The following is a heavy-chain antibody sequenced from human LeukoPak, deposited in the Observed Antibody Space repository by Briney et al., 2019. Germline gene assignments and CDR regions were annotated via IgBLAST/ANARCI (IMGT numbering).Heavy chain of an antibody. D-gene: IGHD1-26*01. CDR1: GYSISSGYY. CDR2: IYHSGST. J-gene: IGHJ4*02. CDR3: ARRGGSYFPYFDY. Sequence: PSETLSLTCAVSGYSISSGYYRGWIRQPPGKGLEWIGSIYHSGSTYYNPSLKSRVTISVDTSKNQFSLKLSSVTAADTAVYYCARRGGSYFPYFDYWGQGTLVTVSS. V-gene: IGHV4-38-2*01.